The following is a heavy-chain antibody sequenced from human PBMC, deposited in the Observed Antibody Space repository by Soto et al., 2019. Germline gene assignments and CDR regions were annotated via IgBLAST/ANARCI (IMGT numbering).Heavy chain of an antibody. CDR3: AKDRNYPRDQFHY. V-gene: IGHV3-23*01. J-gene: IGHJ4*02. Sequence: PGGSLRLSCAASGSTFSTYALSWVRQAPGKGLEWVSAISANGQGIYYADSVRGRFTISRDNSKNTIFLHMDSLRAEDTAVCYCAKDRNYPRDQFHYWGQGTLVTVSS. CDR1: GSTFSTYA. CDR2: ISANGQGI. D-gene: IGHD1-7*01.